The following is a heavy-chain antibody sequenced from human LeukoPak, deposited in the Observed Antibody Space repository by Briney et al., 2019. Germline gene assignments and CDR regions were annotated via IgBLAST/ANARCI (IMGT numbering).Heavy chain of an antibody. V-gene: IGHV3-30*02. CDR3: ASSITGTTSWFDP. CDR1: GFTFSSYG. Sequence: GGSLRLSCAASGFTFSSYGMHWVRQAPGKGLEWVAFIRYDGSNKYYADSVKGRFTISRDNAKNSLYLQMNSLRAEDTAVYYCASSITGTTSWFDPWGQGTLVTVSS. D-gene: IGHD1-7*01. CDR2: IRYDGSNK. J-gene: IGHJ5*02.